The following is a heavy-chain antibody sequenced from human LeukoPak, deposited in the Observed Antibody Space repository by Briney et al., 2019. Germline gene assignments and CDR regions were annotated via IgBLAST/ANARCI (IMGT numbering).Heavy chain of an antibody. CDR2: ISSTSIYT. J-gene: IGHJ4*02. CDR3: ARKDGYSSSWYSDY. D-gene: IGHD6-13*01. Sequence: PGGSLRLSCAASGFTFSDYYMSWIRQAPGKGLEWVSDISSTSIYTNYADSVKGRFSISRDNAKNSLYLQMNSLRAEDTAVYYCARKDGYSSSWYSDYWGQGTLVTVSS. CDR1: GFTFSDYY. V-gene: IGHV3-11*03.